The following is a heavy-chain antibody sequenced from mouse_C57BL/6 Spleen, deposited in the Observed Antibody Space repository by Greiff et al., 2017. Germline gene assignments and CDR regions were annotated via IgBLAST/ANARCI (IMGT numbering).Heavy chain of an antibody. CDR3: ARDDYGSSYFDY. CDR1: GYTFTSSW. V-gene: IGHV1-55*01. CDR2: IYPVSGST. Sequence: VQLQQPGAELVKPGASVKMSCKASGYTFTSSWITWVKQRPGQGLEWIGDIYPVSGSTNYNENFKSKATLTVDTPSSTAYMQLSSLTSEDSAVDYCARDDYGSSYFDYWGQGTTLTVSS. J-gene: IGHJ2*01. D-gene: IGHD1-1*01.